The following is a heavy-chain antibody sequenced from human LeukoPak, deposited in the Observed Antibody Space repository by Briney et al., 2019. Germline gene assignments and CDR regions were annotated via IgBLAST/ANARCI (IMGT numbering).Heavy chain of an antibody. V-gene: IGHV3-23*01. Sequence: GGSLRLSCAASGFTFSSYAMSWVRQAPGKGLEWVSAISRSGGSTYYADSVKGRFTISRDNSENTLYLQMNSLRAEDTAVYYCAKGPYYYDSSGYYYQRNWFDPWGQGTLVTVSS. CDR1: GFTFSSYA. J-gene: IGHJ5*02. CDR3: AKGPYYYDSSGYYYQRNWFDP. CDR2: ISRSGGST. D-gene: IGHD3-22*01.